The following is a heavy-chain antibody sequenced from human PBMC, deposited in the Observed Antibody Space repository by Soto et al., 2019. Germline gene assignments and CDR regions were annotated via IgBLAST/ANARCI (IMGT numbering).Heavy chain of an antibody. Sequence: QVQLVESGGGVVQPGRSLRLSCAASGFTFSSYGMHWVRQAPGKGLEWVAVISYDGSNKYYADSVKGRFTISRDNSKNTLYLQMNSLRAEDTAVYYCAKDVEESSGSQGDYWGQGTLVTVSS. CDR3: AKDVEESSGSQGDY. CDR2: ISYDGSNK. D-gene: IGHD6-19*01. CDR1: GFTFSSYG. V-gene: IGHV3-30*18. J-gene: IGHJ4*02.